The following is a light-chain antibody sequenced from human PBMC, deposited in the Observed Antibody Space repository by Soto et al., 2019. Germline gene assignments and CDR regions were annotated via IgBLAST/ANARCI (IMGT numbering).Light chain of an antibody. V-gene: IGKV1-5*01. CDR3: QQYNTYST. CDR2: DAS. CDR1: QSISRW. J-gene: IGKJ5*01. Sequence: DIQMTQSPSTLSASVGDRVTITCRASQSISRWLAGYQQKPGKAPKALIYDASTLRSGVPSRFSGGGSGTEFTITISSMQPDDFATYCCQQYNTYSTFGQGTRLEIK.